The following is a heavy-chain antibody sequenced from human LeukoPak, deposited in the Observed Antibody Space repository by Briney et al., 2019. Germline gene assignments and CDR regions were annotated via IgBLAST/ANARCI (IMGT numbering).Heavy chain of an antibody. J-gene: IGHJ5*02. V-gene: IGHV1-69*13. CDR1: GGTFSSYA. CDR3: ARDLGSSSFNWFDP. CDR2: IIPIFGTA. Sequence: ASVEVSCKASGGTFSSYAISWVRQAPGQGLGWMGGIIPIFGTANYAQKFQGRVTITADESTSTAYMELSSLRSEDTAVYYCARDLGSSSFNWFDPWGQGTLVTVSS. D-gene: IGHD6-6*01.